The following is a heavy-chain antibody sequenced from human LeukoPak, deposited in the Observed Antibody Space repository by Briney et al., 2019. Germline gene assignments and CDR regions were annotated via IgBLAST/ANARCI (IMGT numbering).Heavy chain of an antibody. CDR3: AIAAYYGSTKIDS. V-gene: IGHV3-21*01. CDR2: ISGTSYYM. J-gene: IGHJ4*02. CDR1: GFTFSSYS. Sequence: PGGSLRLSCAASGFTFSSYSMNWVRQAPGQGLEWVSSISGTSYYMYYADSVKGRFTISRDNDKNSLFLQMNSLRAEDTAVYYCAIAAYYGSTKIDSWGQGTLVTVSS. D-gene: IGHD3-10*01.